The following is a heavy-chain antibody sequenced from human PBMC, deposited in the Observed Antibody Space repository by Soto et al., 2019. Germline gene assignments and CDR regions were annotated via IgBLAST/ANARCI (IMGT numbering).Heavy chain of an antibody. CDR1: GYTFTSYG. CDR3: AREGGTGTNGEFDY. J-gene: IGHJ4*02. V-gene: IGHV1-18*01. Sequence: ASVKVSCKASGYTFTSYGISWVRQAPGQGLEWMGWISAYNGNTNYAHKLQGRVTMTTDTSTSTASMELRSLRSDDTVVYYCAREGGTGTNGEFDYWGQGTQVTVSS. CDR2: ISAYNGNT. D-gene: IGHD1-7*01.